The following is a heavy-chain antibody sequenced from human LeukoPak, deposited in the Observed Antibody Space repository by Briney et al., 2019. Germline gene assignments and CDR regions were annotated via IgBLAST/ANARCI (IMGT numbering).Heavy chain of an antibody. V-gene: IGHV4-4*07. CDR3: ARDGYSGSYFFDY. Sequence: PSETLSLTCPVSSGSLSSYYWNWLRQPAGKGLEWIGRIYTSGSTNYNPSLKSRVTISVDKSKHQFLLKLSSVTAADTAVYYCARDGYSGSYFFDYWGQGTLVTVSS. J-gene: IGHJ4*02. CDR1: SGSLSSYY. CDR2: IYTSGST. D-gene: IGHD1-26*01.